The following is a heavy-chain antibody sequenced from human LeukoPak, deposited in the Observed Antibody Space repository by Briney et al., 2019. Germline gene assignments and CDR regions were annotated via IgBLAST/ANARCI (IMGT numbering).Heavy chain of an antibody. J-gene: IGHJ4*02. Sequence: PGGSLRPSCAASGFTFSSYSMNWVRQAPGKGLEWVSSISSSSSYIYYADSVKGRFTISRDNAKNSLYLQMNSLRAEDTAVYYCARDHVDTAMVRSYWGQGTLVTVSS. CDR1: GFTFSSYS. CDR3: ARDHVDTAMVRSY. D-gene: IGHD5-18*01. V-gene: IGHV3-21*01. CDR2: ISSSSSYI.